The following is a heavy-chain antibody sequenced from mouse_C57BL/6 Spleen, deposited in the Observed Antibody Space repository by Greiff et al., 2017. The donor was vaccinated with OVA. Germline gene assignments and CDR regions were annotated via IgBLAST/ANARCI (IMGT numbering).Heavy chain of an antibody. CDR2: IYWDDDK. Sequence: QVTLKECGPGILQSSQTLSLTCSFSGFSLSTSGMGVSWIRQPSGKGLEWLAHIYWDDDKRYNPSLKRRLTTSKDTSRNQVFLKITSVDTADTATYYCARRGYDVRDYFDYGGQGTTLTVSS. CDR1: GFSLSTSGMG. V-gene: IGHV8-12*01. CDR3: ARRGYDVRDYFDY. D-gene: IGHD2-12*01. J-gene: IGHJ2*01.